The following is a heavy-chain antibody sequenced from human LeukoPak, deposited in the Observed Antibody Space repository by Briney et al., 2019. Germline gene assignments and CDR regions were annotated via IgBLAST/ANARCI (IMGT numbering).Heavy chain of an antibody. D-gene: IGHD2-2*01. Sequence: ASVKVSCKTSGYTFATYSINWVRQAPGQGLEWMGWISGYSGSTNYAQKLQGRVTMTTDTSTTTAYMELRSLKSDDTAVYYCARGTVPAANDYWGQGTLVTVSS. V-gene: IGHV1-18*01. CDR1: GYTFATYS. CDR2: ISGYSGST. J-gene: IGHJ4*02. CDR3: ARGTVPAANDY.